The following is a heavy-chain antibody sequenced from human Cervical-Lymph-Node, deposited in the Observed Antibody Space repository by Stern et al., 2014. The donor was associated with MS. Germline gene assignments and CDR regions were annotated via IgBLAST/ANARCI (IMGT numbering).Heavy chain of an antibody. J-gene: IGHJ4*02. CDR1: GYNLTTYA. D-gene: IGHD6-6*01. Sequence: QEQLVQSGSELKKPGASVKVSCKASGYNLTTYAINWVRQAPGQGLEWMGWINTKTGNPTFAQGFTGRFVFSLDTTINTAYLRISSLKAEDSAVYYCATWGAGSSPPLFYWGQGTLVTVSS. V-gene: IGHV7-4-1*02. CDR3: ATWGAGSSPPLFY. CDR2: INTKTGNP.